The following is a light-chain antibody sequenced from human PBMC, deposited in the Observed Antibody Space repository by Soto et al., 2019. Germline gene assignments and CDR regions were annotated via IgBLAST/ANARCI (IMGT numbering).Light chain of an antibody. Sequence: IVLTQSPRTLSWSPGGRATLSCRASQSVSSSYLAWYQQKPGQAPRLLIYGASSRATGIPDRFSGSGSGTDFTLTISRLEPEDFAVYYCQQYGSSPAFGQGTKVDI. V-gene: IGKV3-20*01. J-gene: IGKJ1*01. CDR3: QQYGSSPA. CDR1: QSVSSSY. CDR2: GAS.